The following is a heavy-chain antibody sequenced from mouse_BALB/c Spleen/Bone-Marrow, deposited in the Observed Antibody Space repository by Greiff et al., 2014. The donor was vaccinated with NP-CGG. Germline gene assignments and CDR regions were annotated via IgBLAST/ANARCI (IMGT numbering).Heavy chain of an antibody. CDR1: GYTFTSYW. J-gene: IGHJ2*01. CDR3: ATGET. CDR2: IYPGSDSI. Sequence: QVQLQQSGAELVKPGTSVKMSCKASGYTFTSYWMHWVKQRPGQGLERIGDIYPGSDSINYNEKFKRKATLTVDTSSSTAYMQLSSLTSEDSAVYYCATGETWGQGTTLTVSS. V-gene: IGHV1-55*01.